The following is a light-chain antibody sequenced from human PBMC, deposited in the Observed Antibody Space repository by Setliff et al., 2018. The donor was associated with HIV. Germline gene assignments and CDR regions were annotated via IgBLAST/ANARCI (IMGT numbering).Light chain of an antibody. V-gene: IGLV2-14*03. CDR3: SSYTSSTPLYV. J-gene: IGLJ1*01. Sequence: QSALTQSASVSGSPGQSITISCTGASSDVGGYSFVSWYQQHPGKAPKLMIYDVSYRPSGVSDRFSGSKSGNTASLTISGLQAEDEADYYCSSYTSSTPLYVFGTGTKVTVL. CDR2: DVS. CDR1: SSDVGGYSF.